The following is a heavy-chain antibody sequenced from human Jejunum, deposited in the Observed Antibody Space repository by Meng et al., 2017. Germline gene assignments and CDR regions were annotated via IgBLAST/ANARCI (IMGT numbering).Heavy chain of an antibody. J-gene: IGHJ3*02. CDR3: ASSSGWYFGAFDI. Sequence: GESLKISCAASGFTFSSYWMSWVRQAPGKGLEWVANIKQDGSEKYYVDSVKGRFTISRDNAKNSLYLQMNSLRAEDTAVYYCASSSGWYFGAFDIWGQGTRVTVSS. V-gene: IGHV3-7*01. D-gene: IGHD6-19*01. CDR2: IKQDGSEK. CDR1: GFTFSSYW.